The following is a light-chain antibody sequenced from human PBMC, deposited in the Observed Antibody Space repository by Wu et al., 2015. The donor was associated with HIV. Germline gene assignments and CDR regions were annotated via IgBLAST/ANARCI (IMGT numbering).Light chain of an antibody. V-gene: IGKV3-20*01. CDR1: QXVSSSF. CDR2: GAS. J-gene: IGKJ2*01. CDR3: QQYGSSPGT. Sequence: LSCRASQXVSSSFLAWYQQTPGQAPRLLIYGASRRATGIPDRFSGSGSGTDFTLTISRLEPEDFAVYYCQQYGSSPGTFGLGTKLEIK.